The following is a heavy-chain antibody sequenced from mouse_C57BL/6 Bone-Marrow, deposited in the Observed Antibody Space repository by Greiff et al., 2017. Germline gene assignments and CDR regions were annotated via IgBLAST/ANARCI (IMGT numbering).Heavy chain of an antibody. CDR2: IDPSDSYT. Sequence: QVQLQQPGAELVMPGASVKLSCKASGYTFTSYWMHWVKQRPGQGLEWVGEIDPSDSYTNYNQKFKGKSTLTVDKSSSTAYMQLSSLTSEDSAVYYCARGDYPWYFDVWGTGTTVTVSS. J-gene: IGHJ1*03. CDR3: ARGDYPWYFDV. CDR1: GYTFTSYW. D-gene: IGHD1-1*02. V-gene: IGHV1-69*01.